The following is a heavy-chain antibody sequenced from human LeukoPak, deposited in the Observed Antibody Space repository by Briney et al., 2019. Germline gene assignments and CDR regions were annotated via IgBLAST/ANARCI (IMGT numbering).Heavy chain of an antibody. Sequence: GGSLRLSCAASGFTFSSYSMNWVRQAPGRGLEWVSSISFSSTYIYYADSVKGRFTISRDNAKNSLYLQMNSLRAEDTAVYYCARDGQGYFQHWGQGTLVTVSS. J-gene: IGHJ1*01. CDR3: ARDGQGYFQH. V-gene: IGHV3-21*01. CDR1: GFTFSSYS. CDR2: ISFSSTYI.